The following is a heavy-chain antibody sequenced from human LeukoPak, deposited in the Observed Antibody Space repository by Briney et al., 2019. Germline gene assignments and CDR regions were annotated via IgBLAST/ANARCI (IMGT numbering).Heavy chain of an antibody. J-gene: IGHJ4*02. CDR1: GGSISSYY. D-gene: IGHD3-22*01. CDR2: VYYSGST. V-gene: IGHV4-59*01. CDR3: ARAGSGYYPFDD. Sequence: NPSETLSLTCTVPGGSISSYYWSWIRQPPGKGLEWIGYVYYSGSTNYNPSLKSRVTISVDTSNNQFSLKLSSVTAADTAVYYCARAGSGYYPFDDWGQGTLVTVSS.